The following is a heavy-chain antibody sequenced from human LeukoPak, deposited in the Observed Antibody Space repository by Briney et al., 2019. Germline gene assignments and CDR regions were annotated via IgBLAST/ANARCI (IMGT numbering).Heavy chain of an antibody. CDR1: GGSISSYY. CDR3: ARFTPQGYGWGGYNRFDP. V-gene: IGHV4-59*01. Sequence: SETLSLTCTVSGGSISSYYWNWIRQPPGKGLEWIGCIYYSGSTNYNPSLKSRVTISVDTSKNQFSLNLTSVTAADTAVYYCARFTPQGYGWGGYNRFDPWGQGTLVTVSS. D-gene: IGHD3-10*01. CDR2: IYYSGST. J-gene: IGHJ5*02.